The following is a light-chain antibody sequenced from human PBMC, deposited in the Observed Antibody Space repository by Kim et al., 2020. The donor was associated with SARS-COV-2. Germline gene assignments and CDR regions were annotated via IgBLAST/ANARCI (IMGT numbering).Light chain of an antibody. CDR3: QTWGTGIHWV. Sequence: QLVLTQSPSASASLGASVKLTCTLSSGHSSYAIAWHQQQPEKGPRYLMKLNSDGSHSKGDGIPDRFSGSRSGAERYLTISSLQSEDEADYYCQTWGTGIHWVFGGGTQLTVL. J-gene: IGLJ3*02. CDR1: SGHSSYA. CDR2: LNSDGSH. V-gene: IGLV4-69*01.